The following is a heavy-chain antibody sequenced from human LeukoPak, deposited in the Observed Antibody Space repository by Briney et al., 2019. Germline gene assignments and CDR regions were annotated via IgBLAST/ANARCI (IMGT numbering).Heavy chain of an antibody. Sequence: GGSLRLSCAASGFTFSSYEMNWVRQAPGKGLEWVSAISGSGGSTYYADSVKGRFTISRDNSKNTLYLQMNSLRAEDTAVYYCVLLWFGDLGPWGQGTLVTVSS. D-gene: IGHD3-10*01. CDR3: VLLWFGDLGP. V-gene: IGHV3-23*01. J-gene: IGHJ5*02. CDR1: GFTFSSYE. CDR2: ISGSGGST.